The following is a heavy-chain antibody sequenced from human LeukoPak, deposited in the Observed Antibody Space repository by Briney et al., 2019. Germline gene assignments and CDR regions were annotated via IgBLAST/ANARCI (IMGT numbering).Heavy chain of an antibody. V-gene: IGHV3-30*04. Sequence: GGSLRLSCAASGFTFSSYAMHWVRQAPGKGLEWVAVISYDGSNKYYADSVNGRFTISRDNSKNTLYLQMNSLRAEDTAVYYCARDPSSGYQLLPFDYWGQGTLVTVSS. CDR3: ARDPSSGYQLLPFDY. J-gene: IGHJ4*02. CDR2: ISYDGSNK. D-gene: IGHD2-2*01. CDR1: GFTFSSYA.